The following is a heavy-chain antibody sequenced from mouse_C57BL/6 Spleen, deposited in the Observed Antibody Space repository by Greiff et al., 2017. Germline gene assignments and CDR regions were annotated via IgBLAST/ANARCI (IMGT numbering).Heavy chain of an antibody. Sequence: VQLQQSGAELMKPGASVKLSCKATGYTFTGYWIEWVKQRPGHGLEWIGEILPGSGSTNYNEKFKGKATFTADTSSNTAYMPRSSLTTEDSAIYYCARWRGYDEGFAYWGQGTLGTVSA. CDR2: ILPGSGST. V-gene: IGHV1-9*01. CDR3: ARWRGYDEGFAY. CDR1: GYTFTGYW. D-gene: IGHD2-2*01. J-gene: IGHJ3*01.